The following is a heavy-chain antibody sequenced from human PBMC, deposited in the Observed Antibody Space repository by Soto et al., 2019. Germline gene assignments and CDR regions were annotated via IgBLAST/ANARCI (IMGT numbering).Heavy chain of an antibody. CDR2: IIPIFGTA. V-gene: IGHV1-69*13. D-gene: IGHD3-22*01. Sequence: GASVKVSCKASGGPFSSYAISWVRQAPGQGLEWMGGIIPIFGTANYAQKFQGRVTITADESTSTAYMELSSLRSEDTAVYYCARSAYDSSGYHIDAFDIWGQGTMVTVSS. CDR1: GGPFSSYA. CDR3: ARSAYDSSGYHIDAFDI. J-gene: IGHJ3*02.